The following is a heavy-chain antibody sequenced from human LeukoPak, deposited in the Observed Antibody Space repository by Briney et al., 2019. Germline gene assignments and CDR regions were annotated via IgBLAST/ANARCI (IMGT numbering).Heavy chain of an antibody. CDR3: ARDMAGGTFDY. J-gene: IGHJ4*02. CDR1: GYTFTSYY. Sequence: ASVKVSCKASGYTFTSYYMHWMRQAPGQGLEWMGWINPNSGGTNYAQKFQGRVTMTRDTSISTAYMELSRLRSDDTAVYYCARDMAGGTFDYWGQGTLVTVSS. V-gene: IGHV1-2*02. CDR2: INPNSGGT. D-gene: IGHD2-15*01.